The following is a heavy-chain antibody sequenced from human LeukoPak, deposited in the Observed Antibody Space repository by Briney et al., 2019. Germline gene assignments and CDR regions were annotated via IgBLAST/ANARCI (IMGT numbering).Heavy chain of an antibody. V-gene: IGHV1-8*01. D-gene: IGHD6-19*01. J-gene: IGHJ4*02. Sequence: GASVKVSCKASCYTFTSYDINWVRQATGQGLEWMGWMNPNSGNTGYAQKFPGRVTMTRNTSISTAYMELSSLRSEDTAVYYCARGLLAVAGTGFDYWGQGTLVTVSS. CDR3: ARGLLAVAGTGFDY. CDR2: MNPNSGNT. CDR1: CYTFTSYD.